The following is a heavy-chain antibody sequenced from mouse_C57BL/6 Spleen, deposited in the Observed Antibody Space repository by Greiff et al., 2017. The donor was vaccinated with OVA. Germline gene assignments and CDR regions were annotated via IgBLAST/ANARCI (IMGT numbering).Heavy chain of an antibody. CDR2: IDPETGGT. CDR3: TDTVVDYYAMDY. J-gene: IGHJ4*01. Sequence: QVQLQQSGAELVRPGASVTLSCKASGYTFTDYEMHWVKQTPVPGLEWIGAIDPETGGTAYNQKFKGKAILTADKSSSTAYMELRSLTSEDSAVYYCTDTVVDYYAMDYWGQGTSVTVSS. D-gene: IGHD1-1*01. CDR1: GYTFTDYE. V-gene: IGHV1-15*01.